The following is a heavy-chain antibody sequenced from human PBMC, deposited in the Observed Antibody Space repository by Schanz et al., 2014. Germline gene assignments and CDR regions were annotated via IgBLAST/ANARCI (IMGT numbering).Heavy chain of an antibody. CDR2: LWHDGSKK. D-gene: IGHD7-27*01. Sequence: QVQLVESGGGVVQPGRSLRLSCVASGFTFSSYDVFWVHQAPGKGLEWVAILWHDGSKKYYADSVKGRFTVSRDNSKNTMYLQINNLRADDTAVYYCARELPGVVAFDFWGQGTMVTVSS. CDR3: ARELPGVVAFDF. CDR1: GFTFSSYD. V-gene: IGHV3-33*01. J-gene: IGHJ3*01.